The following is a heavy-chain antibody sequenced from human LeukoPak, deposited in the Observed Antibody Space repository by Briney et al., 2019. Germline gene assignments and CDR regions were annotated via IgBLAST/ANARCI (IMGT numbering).Heavy chain of an antibody. V-gene: IGHV4-31*03. Sequence: PSETLSLTCTVAGGSISSGGSYWSWIRQHPGKGLEWIGYIYYSGSTYYNPSLKSRVTISIDTSKNQFSLRLSSVTAADTAVYYCARGPVYSNSYYYYYYMDVWGKGTTVTVSS. D-gene: IGHD6-13*01. CDR1: GGSISSGGSY. CDR2: IYYSGST. J-gene: IGHJ6*03. CDR3: ARGPVYSNSYYYYYYMDV.